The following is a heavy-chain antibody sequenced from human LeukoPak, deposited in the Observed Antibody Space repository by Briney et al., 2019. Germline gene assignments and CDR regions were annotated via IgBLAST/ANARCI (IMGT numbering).Heavy chain of an antibody. D-gene: IGHD1-26*01. CDR2: FYSTGST. CDR3: ARDQYIGSLDY. V-gene: IGHV4-4*07. J-gene: IGHJ4*02. Sequence: PSETLSLTCTVSGGSISSYYWTWIRQPAGKGLEWIGRFYSTGSTNYNPSLKSRVTMSVDTSKNQFSLKLSSVTAADTAVYYCARDQYIGSLDYWGQGTLVTVSS. CDR1: GGSISSYY.